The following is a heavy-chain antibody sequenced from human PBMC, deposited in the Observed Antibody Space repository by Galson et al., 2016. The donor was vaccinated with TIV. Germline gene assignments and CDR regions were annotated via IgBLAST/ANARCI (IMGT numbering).Heavy chain of an antibody. CDR2: ISAYNGDI. CDR3: ATELYCSSISCYYYYGLDV. Sequence: SVKVSCKASGYSFLSYGMTWVRQAPGRGLEWLGWISAYNGDIKSARKFQDRVTMTTDTSTNTAYMELRSLGSDDTAVYYCATELYCSSISCYYYYGLDVWGHGTTVTVSS. J-gene: IGHJ6*02. CDR1: GYSFLSYG. D-gene: IGHD2-2*01. V-gene: IGHV1-18*04.